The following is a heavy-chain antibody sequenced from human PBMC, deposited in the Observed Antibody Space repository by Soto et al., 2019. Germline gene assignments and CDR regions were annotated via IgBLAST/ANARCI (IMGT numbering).Heavy chain of an antibody. CDR2: IYPGDSDT. D-gene: IGHD3-3*01. CDR1: GYSFTSYW. V-gene: IGHV5-51*01. Sequence: GESLKISCKGSGYSFTSYWIGWVRQMPGKGLEWMGIIYPGDSDTRYSPSFQGQVTISADKSISTAYLQWSSLKASDTAMYYCARHFDSWSANDAFDIWGQGTMVTVSS. J-gene: IGHJ3*02. CDR3: ARHFDSWSANDAFDI.